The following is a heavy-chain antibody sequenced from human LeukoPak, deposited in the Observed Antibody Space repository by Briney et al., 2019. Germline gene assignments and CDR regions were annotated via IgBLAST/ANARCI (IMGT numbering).Heavy chain of an antibody. CDR2: ISSNGGST. CDR1: GFTFSSYA. Sequence: SGGSLRLSCAASGFTFSSYAMHWVRQAPGKGLEYVSAISSNGGSTYYANSVKGGFTITRDNSKNTLYLQMGSLRAEDMAVYYCARDSTEGFGELLPDYWGQGTLVTVSS. CDR3: ARDSTEGFGELLPDY. V-gene: IGHV3-64*01. J-gene: IGHJ4*02. D-gene: IGHD3-10*01.